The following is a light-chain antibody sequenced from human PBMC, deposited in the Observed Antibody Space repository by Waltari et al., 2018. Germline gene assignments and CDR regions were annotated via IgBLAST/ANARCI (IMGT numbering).Light chain of an antibody. V-gene: IGKV4-1*01. CDR1: RSVLDTSKNKNF. Sequence: DIVMTQSPDSLAVSLGGRATINCKSSRSVLDTSKNKNFLAWYQLKPGQSPKLLIYWASTRESGVPDQFSASVSGTDFTLTISSLQAEDVAIYSCQQYYAAPYTFGQGTKVEIK. CDR3: QQYYAAPYT. J-gene: IGKJ2*01. CDR2: WAS.